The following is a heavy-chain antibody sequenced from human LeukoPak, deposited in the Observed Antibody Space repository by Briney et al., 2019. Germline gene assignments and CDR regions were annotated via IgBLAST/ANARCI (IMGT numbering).Heavy chain of an antibody. J-gene: IGHJ4*02. CDR2: IKKTGSET. D-gene: IGHD2-15*01. CDR1: GLTFSHFW. Sequence: PGESLRLSCAASGLTFSHFWMSWVRQAPGKGLEWVAYIKKTGSETYYVDSVKGRFTITRDNTRNSLFLQMYSLRAEDTAVYFCAREDGYCSGGNCYSYFDSWGQGTLVTVSS. V-gene: IGHV3-7*01. CDR3: AREDGYCSGGNCYSYFDS.